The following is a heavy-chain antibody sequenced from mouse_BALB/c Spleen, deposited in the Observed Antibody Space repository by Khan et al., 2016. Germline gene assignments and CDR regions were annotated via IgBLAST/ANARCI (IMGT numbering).Heavy chain of an antibody. J-gene: IGHJ2*01. CDR3: SSSYSGNPYYFDS. V-gene: IGHV5-17*02. D-gene: IGHD2-10*01. CDR2: ISSGSSTI. Sequence: EVELVESGGGLVQPGGSRKLSCAASGFTFSSVGMHWVRQAPEKGLEWVAYISSGSSTIYYADTVKGGCTISRDKPKNTLFLQMTSLRSEDTAMYYCSSSYSGNPYYFDSWGPGTTLTVSS. CDR1: GFTFSSVG.